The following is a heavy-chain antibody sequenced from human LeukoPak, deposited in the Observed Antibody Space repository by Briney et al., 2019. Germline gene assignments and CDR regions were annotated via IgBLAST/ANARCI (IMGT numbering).Heavy chain of an antibody. D-gene: IGHD6-13*01. CDR2: VYHSGTI. J-gene: IGHJ5*02. CDR1: GGSIRSSNW. CDR3: ARSIPAAGFDP. Sequence: SGTLSLTCAVSGGSIRSSNWWSWIRQPPGKGLEWIGYVYHSGTIHYSPSLESRVTISMDMSKNQFSLNLRSVTAADTAVYYCARSIPAAGFDPWGQGTLVTVSS. V-gene: IGHV4-4*02.